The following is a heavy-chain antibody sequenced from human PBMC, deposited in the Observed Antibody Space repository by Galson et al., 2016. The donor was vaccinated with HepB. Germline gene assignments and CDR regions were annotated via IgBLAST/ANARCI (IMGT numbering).Heavy chain of an antibody. CDR1: GGSISSFY. Sequence: ETLSLTCTVSGGSISSFYWSCIRKPPGKGLEWIASVHYSGSTNYNPSLKSRVTISVDTSKNQFSLKLSSVTAADTAVYYCARGGWFGEPFFDYWGQGTLVTVSS. CDR3: ARGGWFGEPFFDY. D-gene: IGHD3-10*01. J-gene: IGHJ4*02. CDR2: VHYSGST. V-gene: IGHV4-59*01.